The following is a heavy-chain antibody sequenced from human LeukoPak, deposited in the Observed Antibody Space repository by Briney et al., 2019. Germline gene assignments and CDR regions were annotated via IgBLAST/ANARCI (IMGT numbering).Heavy chain of an antibody. Sequence: GESLKISCKGSGYSFTSYWIGWVRQMPGKGLEGMGIIYPGDSDTRYSPSFQGQVTISADKSISTAYLQWSSLKASDTAMYYCARRYHDYSGSYDVLDGHAFDIWGQGTMVTVSS. CDR1: GYSFTSYW. V-gene: IGHV5-51*01. J-gene: IGHJ3*02. CDR3: ARRYHDYSGSYDVLDGHAFDI. CDR2: IYPGDSDT. D-gene: IGHD1-26*01.